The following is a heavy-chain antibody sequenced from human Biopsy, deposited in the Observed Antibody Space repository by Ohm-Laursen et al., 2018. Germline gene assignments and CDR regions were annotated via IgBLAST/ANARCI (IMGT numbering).Heavy chain of an antibody. CDR3: ARDRGYYSDRTVPGYFDL. D-gene: IGHD3-22*01. J-gene: IGHJ2*01. CDR2: VYYSGST. CDR1: GDSIRSYY. Sequence: SETLSLTCTVSGDSIRSYYWSWIRQPPGKGLQWIGYVYYSGSTDYNPSLQSRVTISGDTSKNHFPRRTRSVTPADTAIYYRARDRGYYSDRTVPGYFDLWGRGTLVTVSS. V-gene: IGHV4-59*01.